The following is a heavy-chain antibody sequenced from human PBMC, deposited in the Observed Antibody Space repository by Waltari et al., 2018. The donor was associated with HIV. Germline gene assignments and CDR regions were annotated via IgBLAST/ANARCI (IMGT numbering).Heavy chain of an antibody. Sequence: EVQLVESGGGLVQPGGSLRLSCAASGFTFSAHSLNWVRQAPGKGLEWVSYISSSSSTIYYADSVKGRFTISRDNAKNSLYLQMNSLRAEDTAVYYCARDPVYSGSSLVYYFDYWGQGTLVTVSS. CDR1: GFTFSAHS. J-gene: IGHJ4*02. CDR2: ISSSSSTI. CDR3: ARDPVYSGSSLVYYFDY. V-gene: IGHV3-48*01. D-gene: IGHD6-6*01.